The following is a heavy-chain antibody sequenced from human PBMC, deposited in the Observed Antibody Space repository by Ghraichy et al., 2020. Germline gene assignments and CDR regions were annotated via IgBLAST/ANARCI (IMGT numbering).Heavy chain of an antibody. CDR2: TYYRSKWYS. CDR3: ARGPRMVVAATFGNWFDP. D-gene: IGHD2-15*01. J-gene: IGHJ5*02. Sequence: SQTLSLTCAISGDSVSSNSAAWNWIRQSPSRGLEWLGRTYYRSKWYSDYAVSVKSRITINPDTSKNQYSLQLNSVTPEDTAVYYCARGPRMVVAATFGNWFDPWGQGTLVTVSS. CDR1: GDSVSSNSAA. V-gene: IGHV6-1*01.